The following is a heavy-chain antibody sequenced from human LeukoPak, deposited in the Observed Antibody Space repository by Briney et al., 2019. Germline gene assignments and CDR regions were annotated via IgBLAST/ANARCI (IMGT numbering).Heavy chain of an antibody. V-gene: IGHV6-1*01. CDR3: TRQHCSSTSCYSYNWFDP. D-gene: IGHD2-2*01. J-gene: IGHJ5*02. Sequence: SQTLSLTCAISGDSVSTNSASWNWIRQSPSRGLEWLGRTYYRSKWFYDFAVSVKSRVTIIPDTSKNQFSLLLNSVTPDDTAVYYCTRQHCSSTSCYSYNWFDPWGQGTLVTVSS. CDR1: GDSVSTNSAS. CDR2: TYYRSKWFY.